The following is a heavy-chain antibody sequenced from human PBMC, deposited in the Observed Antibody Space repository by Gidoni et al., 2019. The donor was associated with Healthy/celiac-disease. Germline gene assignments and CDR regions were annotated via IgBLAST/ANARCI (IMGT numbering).Heavy chain of an antibody. CDR2: IIPIFGTA. J-gene: IGHJ5*02. V-gene: IGHV1-69*01. Sequence: QVQLVQSGAEVKKPGSSVKVSCKASGGTFSSYAISWVRQAPGQGLEWMGGIIPIFGTANYAQKCQGRVTITADESTSTAYMELSSLRSEDTAVYYCAAQSTVVVVAAAYNWFDPWGQGTLVTVSS. CDR3: AAQSTVVVVAAAYNWFDP. CDR1: GGTFSSYA. D-gene: IGHD2-15*01.